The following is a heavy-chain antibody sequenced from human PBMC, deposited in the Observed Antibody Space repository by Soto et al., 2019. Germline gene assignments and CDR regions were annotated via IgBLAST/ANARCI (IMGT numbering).Heavy chain of an antibody. J-gene: IGHJ4*02. D-gene: IGHD2-8*01. V-gene: IGHV2-5*01. CDR1: GFSLSTTGVG. CDR2: IYWNDDG. CDR3: AHRPAHRHCTSATCPYYFNY. Sequence: GSGPTLVNPTQTLTLTCSFSGFSLSTTGVGVGWIRQPPGKALEWLALIYWNDDGHYSPSLDSRLTVTKDTSKSQVVLTMTNMDPVDTATYYCAHRPAHRHCTSATCPYYFNYWGQGTLVTVSS.